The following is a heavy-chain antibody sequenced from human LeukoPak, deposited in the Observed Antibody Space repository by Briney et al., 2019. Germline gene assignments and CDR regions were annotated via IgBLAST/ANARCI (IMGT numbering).Heavy chain of an antibody. CDR3: AREHSDVGLIDY. D-gene: IGHD4/OR15-4a*01. V-gene: IGHV1-2*02. CDR2: INPNSGGT. J-gene: IGHJ4*02. Sequence: ASVKVSCKASGYTFTGYYMHWVRQAPGQGLEWMGWINPNSGGTNYAQKFQGRVTMTRDSSISTAYMELSRLRSDDTAVYYCAREHSDVGLIDYWGQGTLVTVSS. CDR1: GYTFTGYY.